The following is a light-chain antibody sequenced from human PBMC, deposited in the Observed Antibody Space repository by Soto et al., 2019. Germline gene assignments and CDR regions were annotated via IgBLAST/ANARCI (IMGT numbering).Light chain of an antibody. J-gene: IGKJ1*01. CDR3: QQYFEWPPMT. V-gene: IGKV3D-20*02. CDR1: QSVGSSS. CDR2: DAS. Sequence: VLTQSPDTLSLSPGERATLSCRASQSVGSSSLGWYQQQPAQAPRLLIYDASNRATGIPARFSGSGSGTEFTLPISSLRSEDSATYYCQQYFEWPPMTFGQGTKVDIK.